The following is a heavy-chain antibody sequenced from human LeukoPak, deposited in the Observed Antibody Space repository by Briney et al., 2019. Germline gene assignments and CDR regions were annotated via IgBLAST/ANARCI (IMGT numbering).Heavy chain of an antibody. V-gene: IGHV3-30*03. CDR2: ISPDGSGK. D-gene: IGHD3-16*01. CDR3: ARGYDSNLDYYYYMDV. Sequence: PGGSLRLSCVISGFTFSMYGMHWVRQAPGKGLEWVAVISPDGSGKSYVDSVEGRFTISRDNSKNTLYVQMNSLRAEDTAVYFCARGYDSNLDYYYYMDVWGKGTTVTVSS. CDR1: GFTFSMYG. J-gene: IGHJ6*03.